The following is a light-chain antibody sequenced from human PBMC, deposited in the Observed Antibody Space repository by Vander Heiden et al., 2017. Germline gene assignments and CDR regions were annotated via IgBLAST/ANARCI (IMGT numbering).Light chain of an antibody. CDR2: WAS. J-gene: IGKJ4*01. V-gene: IGKV4-1*01. CDR3: QQDDSTPLT. Sequence: DIVMTQSPDSLAVSLGERDTINCKSSQSGLYRSNNKNYLAWYQQKPGQPPKLLIYWASTREYGVPDRFSGSGSGTDFTLTISSLQAEDVAVYYCQQDDSTPLTFGGGTKVEIK. CDR1: QSGLYRSNNKNY.